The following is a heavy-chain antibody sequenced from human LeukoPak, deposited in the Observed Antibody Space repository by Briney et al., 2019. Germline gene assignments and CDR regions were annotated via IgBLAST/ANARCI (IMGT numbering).Heavy chain of an antibody. D-gene: IGHD2-8*01. Sequence: GGSLRLSCAASGFTFSSYWVHWVRQAPGKGLEWVSGIIGSGGSTYYADSVKGRFTISRDNSKNTLYLQMNSLRAEDTAIYYCAKAGCTNIVCYLNSWGQGTLVTVSS. V-gene: IGHV3-23*01. CDR3: AKAGCTNIVCYLNS. CDR1: GFTFSSYW. J-gene: IGHJ4*02. CDR2: IIGSGGST.